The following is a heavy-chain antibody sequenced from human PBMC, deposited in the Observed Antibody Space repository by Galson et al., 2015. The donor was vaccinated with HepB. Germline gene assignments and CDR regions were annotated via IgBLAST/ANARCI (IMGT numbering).Heavy chain of an antibody. J-gene: IGHJ5*02. CDR3: AKDVVVVPAASRWFDP. Sequence: SLRLSCAASGFTFSSYGMHWVRQAPGKGLEWVAVISYDGSNKYYADSVKGRFTISRDNSKHTLYLQMNSLRTEDTAVYYCAKDVVVVPAASRWFDPWGQGTLVTVSS. V-gene: IGHV3-30*18. D-gene: IGHD2-15*01. CDR2: ISYDGSNK. CDR1: GFTFSSYG.